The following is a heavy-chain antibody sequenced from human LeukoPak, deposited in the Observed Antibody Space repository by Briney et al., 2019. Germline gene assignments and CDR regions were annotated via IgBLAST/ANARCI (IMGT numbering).Heavy chain of an antibody. CDR1: KFTFRHYG. CDR3: VKYAARGFDYSNYFNY. D-gene: IGHD4-11*01. CDR2: IWNDGSDK. V-gene: IGHV3-33*01. J-gene: IGHJ4*02. Sequence: GGSLRLSCAASKFTFRHYGMHWVRQAPGKGLEWVAVIWNDGSDKYYADSVKGRFTVSRDNSKNTLYLQMNSLRAEDTAVYYCVKYAARGFDYSNYFNYWGQGTLVTVSS.